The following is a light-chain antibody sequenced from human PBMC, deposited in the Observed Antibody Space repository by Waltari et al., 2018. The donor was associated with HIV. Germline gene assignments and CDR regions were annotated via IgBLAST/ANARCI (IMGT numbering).Light chain of an antibody. J-gene: IGLJ2*01. CDR1: AGTVTSGHY. CDR3: LLSYDRLRV. Sequence: QAEVTQEPSLTVSPGGTVPPTCASRAGTVTSGHYPYWIQQKPGQAPRTLISDTNNRHSATPARFSGSLLGGKAALTLSGAQRDDEADYYCLLSYDRLRVFGGGTKLTVL. V-gene: IGLV7-46*01. CDR2: DTN.